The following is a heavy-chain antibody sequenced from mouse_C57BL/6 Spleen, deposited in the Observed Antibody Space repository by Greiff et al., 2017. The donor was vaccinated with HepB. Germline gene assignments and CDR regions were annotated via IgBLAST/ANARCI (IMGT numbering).Heavy chain of an antibody. CDR2: IYPGNSDT. CDR3: TRLGYSSSYWYFDV. Sequence: EVQLQESGTVLARPGASVKMSCKTSGYTFTSYWMHWVKQRPGQGLEWVGAIYPGNSDTSSNQKFKGKAKLTAVTSDSTAYMELSSLNNEDSAVYYCTRLGYSSSYWYFDVWGTGTTVTVSS. V-gene: IGHV1-5*01. J-gene: IGHJ1*03. CDR1: GYTFTSYW. D-gene: IGHD1-1*01.